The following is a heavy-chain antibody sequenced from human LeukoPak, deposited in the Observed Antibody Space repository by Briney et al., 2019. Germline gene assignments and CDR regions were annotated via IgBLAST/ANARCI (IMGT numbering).Heavy chain of an antibody. Sequence: GGSLRLSCAASGFNFGSYAMNWVCQAPGKGLEWVSSISSGSSFIYYADSGKGRFTIYRDKAKNSLYLRMNSLRAEDTAMYYCARDQGGERWFDPWGQGTLVTVSS. CDR3: ARDQGGERWFDP. D-gene: IGHD3-16*01. CDR1: GFNFGSYA. J-gene: IGHJ5*02. V-gene: IGHV3-21*01. CDR2: ISSGSSFI.